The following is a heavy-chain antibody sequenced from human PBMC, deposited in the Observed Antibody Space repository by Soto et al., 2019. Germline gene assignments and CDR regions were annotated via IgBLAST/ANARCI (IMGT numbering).Heavy chain of an antibody. V-gene: IGHV3-23*01. CDR3: AHPRGYGVFDAVDI. CDR1: GFMFSTYA. J-gene: IGHJ3*02. Sequence: PGGSLRLSGSASGFMFSTYAINWVRQAPGKGLEWVSAISSSGESTYYADSVRGRFSISRDNSINTLYLQMRSLRPEDTAVYYCAHPRGYGVFDAVDIWGQGTMVTVSS. CDR2: ISSSGEST. D-gene: IGHD4-17*01.